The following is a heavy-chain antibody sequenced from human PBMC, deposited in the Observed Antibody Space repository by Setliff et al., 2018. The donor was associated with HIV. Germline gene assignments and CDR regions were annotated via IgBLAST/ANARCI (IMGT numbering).Heavy chain of an antibody. D-gene: IGHD3-22*01. J-gene: IGHJ4*02. Sequence: GASVKVSCKASGHTFTGYFIHWVRQAPGQGFEWMGWINPNTGNTHYPPSFQGRVTMTRDTSTTTAYMELSSLRSDDTAVYYCAKNYFDTSGWSAVDYWGQGTLVTVSS. CDR3: AKNYFDTSGWSAVDY. CDR2: INPNTGNT. V-gene: IGHV1-2*02. CDR1: GHTFTGYF.